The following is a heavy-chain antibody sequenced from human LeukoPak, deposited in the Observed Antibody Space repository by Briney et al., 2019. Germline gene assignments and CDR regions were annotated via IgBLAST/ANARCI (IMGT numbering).Heavy chain of an antibody. Sequence: PGGSLRLSCAASGFTFSSYAMSWVRQAPGKGLEWVSAISGSGGSTYYADSVKGRFTISRDNSKNTLYLQMNSLRAEDSAVYYCAKELGYCISASCYQSFDYWGQGTLVTVSS. CDR3: AKELGYCISASCYQSFDY. J-gene: IGHJ4*02. V-gene: IGHV3-23*01. CDR2: ISGSGGST. CDR1: GFTFSSYA. D-gene: IGHD2-2*01.